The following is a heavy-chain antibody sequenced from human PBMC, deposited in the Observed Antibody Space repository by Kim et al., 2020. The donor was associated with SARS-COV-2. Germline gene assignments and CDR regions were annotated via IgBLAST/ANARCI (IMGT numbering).Heavy chain of an antibody. V-gene: IGHV4-34*01. CDR1: GGSFSGYY. D-gene: IGHD3-22*01. CDR3: ARVGITMIVGYY. Sequence: SETLSLTCAVYGGSFSGYYWSWIRQPPGKGLEWIGEINHSGSTNYNPSLKSRVTISVDTSKNQFSLKLSSVTAADTAVYYCARVGITMIVGYYWGQGTLVTVSS. CDR2: INHSGST. J-gene: IGHJ4*02.